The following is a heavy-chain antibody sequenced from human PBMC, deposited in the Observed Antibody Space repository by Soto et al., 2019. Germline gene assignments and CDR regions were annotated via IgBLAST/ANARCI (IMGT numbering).Heavy chain of an antibody. CDR2: ISYDGSNK. D-gene: IGHD3-3*01. CDR3: AKEYYDFWSGYPYYYYYGMDV. V-gene: IGHV3-30*18. Sequence: QVQLVESGGGVVQPGRSLRLSCAASGFTFSSYGMHWVRQAPGKGLEWVAVISYDGSNKYYADSVKGRFTISRDNSKNTLYLQMNSLRAEDTAVYYCAKEYYDFWSGYPYYYYYGMDVWSQGTTVTVSS. J-gene: IGHJ6*02. CDR1: GFTFSSYG.